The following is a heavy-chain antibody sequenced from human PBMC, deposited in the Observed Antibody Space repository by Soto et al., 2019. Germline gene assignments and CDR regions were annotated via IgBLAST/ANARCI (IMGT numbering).Heavy chain of an antibody. CDR3: ARAPDYYDSSGFDP. D-gene: IGHD3-22*01. V-gene: IGHV4-39*01. CDR2: IYYSGST. J-gene: IGHJ5*02. CDR1: GGSISSSSYY. Sequence: SETLSLTCTVSGGSISSSSYYWGWIRQPPGKGLEWIGSIYYSGSTYYNPSLKSRVTISVDTSKNQFSLKLSSVTAADTAVYYCARAPDYYDSSGFDPWGQGTLVTVSS.